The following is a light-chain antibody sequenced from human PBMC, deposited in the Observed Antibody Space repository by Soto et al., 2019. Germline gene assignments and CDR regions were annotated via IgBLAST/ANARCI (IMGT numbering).Light chain of an antibody. V-gene: IGKV3-15*01. Sequence: EVVMAQSPVTLSVSPGDGATLSCRASQSVSSNLAWYQQKPGQAPRLLLYYASTRDTGIPARFSGSGSGTEFTLTISSLQSEDFAVYYCQQYNTWPLTFGGGTKVELK. CDR2: YAS. J-gene: IGKJ4*01. CDR3: QQYNTWPLT. CDR1: QSVSSN.